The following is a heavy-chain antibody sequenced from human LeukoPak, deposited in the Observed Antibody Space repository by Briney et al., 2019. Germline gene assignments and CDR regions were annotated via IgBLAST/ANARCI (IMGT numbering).Heavy chain of an antibody. CDR2: IYHSGST. J-gene: IGHJ5*02. CDR1: GGSISSGGYS. D-gene: IGHD3-10*01. Sequence: SQTLSLTCAVSGGSISSGGYSWSWIRQPPGKGLEWIGYIYHSGSTYYNPSLKSRVTISVDRSKNQFFLKLSSVTAADTAVYYCARNPYYYGSGTPRGWFDPWGQGTLVTVSS. V-gene: IGHV4-30-2*01. CDR3: ARNPYYYGSGTPRGWFDP.